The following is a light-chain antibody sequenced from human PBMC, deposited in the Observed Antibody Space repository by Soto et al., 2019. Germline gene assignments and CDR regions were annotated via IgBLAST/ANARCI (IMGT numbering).Light chain of an antibody. J-gene: IGKJ2*01. CDR1: QDIVKS. CDR2: DAS. V-gene: IGKV1-33*01. Sequence: DIQLTQSPSSLSASVGDRVTITCQASQDIVKSLNWYQQKPGRAPNLLIYDASNLQTGVPSRFSGSGSGTDFTFTISSLQPEDFATYYCQQFDNLPYTFGQGTKLEIK. CDR3: QQFDNLPYT.